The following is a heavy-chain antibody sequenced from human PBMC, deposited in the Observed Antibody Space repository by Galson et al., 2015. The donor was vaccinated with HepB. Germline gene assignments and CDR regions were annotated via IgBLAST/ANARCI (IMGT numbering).Heavy chain of an antibody. CDR1: GYRFSNYW. J-gene: IGHJ4*02. CDR2: INPADSDA. CDR3: AKQQSGSLFDY. V-gene: IGHV5-51*01. D-gene: IGHD1-26*01. Sequence: QSGAEVKKPGESVKISCKSSGYRFSNYWIGWVRQMPGKGLEWVGIINPADSDATYSPSFQGQVTISADKSISTAYLQWSSLKASDSAMYYCAKQQSGSLFDYWAREPWSPSPQ.